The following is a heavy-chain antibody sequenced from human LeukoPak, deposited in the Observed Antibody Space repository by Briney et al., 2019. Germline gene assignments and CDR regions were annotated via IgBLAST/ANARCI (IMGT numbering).Heavy chain of an antibody. Sequence: PGGSLRLSCAASGFSFDTYAMHWVRQAPGQGLEWVALIWHDGSHKFYSNSVRGQFTISRDNSKNTLYLQMNSLRAEDTAVYYCARGLRGYSYGPRPYYGMDVWGQGTTVTVSS. CDR3: ARGLRGYSYGPRPYYGMDV. D-gene: IGHD5-18*01. CDR1: GFSFDTYA. V-gene: IGHV3-33*01. J-gene: IGHJ6*02. CDR2: IWHDGSHK.